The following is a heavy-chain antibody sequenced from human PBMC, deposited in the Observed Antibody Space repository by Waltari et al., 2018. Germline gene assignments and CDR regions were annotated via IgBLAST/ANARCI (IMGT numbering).Heavy chain of an antibody. CDR3: ARLYYYESSGYPLGFDP. J-gene: IGHJ5*02. CDR1: GGSISTYY. V-gene: IGHV4-59*01. Sequence: QVQLQESGPGLVKPSETLSLTCTVSGGSISTYYLAGIRQPPGKGLEWIGYIYYSGSTNYNPSLKSRVTISVDTSKNQFSLKLSSVTAADTAVYYCARLYYYESSGYPLGFDPWGQGTLVTVSS. D-gene: IGHD3-22*01. CDR2: IYYSGST.